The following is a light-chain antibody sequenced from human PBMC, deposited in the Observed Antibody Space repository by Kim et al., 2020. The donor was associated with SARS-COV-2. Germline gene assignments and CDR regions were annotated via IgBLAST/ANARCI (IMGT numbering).Light chain of an antibody. CDR1: QSVSSN. Sequence: EIVMTQSPATLSVSPGERATLSCRASQSVSSNLAWYQQKPGQAPRLLMYGASNRASGIPARFSGSGSGTEFTLTISSLQSEDFAVYYCQQYNNWPLTFGEGTKVDIK. CDR2: GAS. V-gene: IGKV3D-15*01. J-gene: IGKJ4*01. CDR3: QQYNNWPLT.